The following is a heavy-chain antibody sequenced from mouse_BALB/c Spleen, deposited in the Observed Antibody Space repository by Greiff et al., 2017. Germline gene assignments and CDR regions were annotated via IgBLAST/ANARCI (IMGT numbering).Heavy chain of an antibody. Sequence: EVQVVESGGGLVQPGGSRKLSCAASGFTFSSFGMHWVRQAPEKGLEWVAYISSGSSTIYYADTVKGRVTISRDNPKNTLFLQMSSLRSEDTAMYYGARYYRYGDYDAMDYWGQGTSVTVSS. J-gene: IGHJ4*01. V-gene: IGHV5-17*02. D-gene: IGHD2-14*01. CDR3: ARYYRYGDYDAMDY. CDR1: GFTFSSFG. CDR2: ISSGSSTI.